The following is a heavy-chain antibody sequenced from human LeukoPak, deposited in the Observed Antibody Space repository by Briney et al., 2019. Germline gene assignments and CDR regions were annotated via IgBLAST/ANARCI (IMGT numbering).Heavy chain of an antibody. D-gene: IGHD3-10*01. CDR2: ISYDGSNK. CDR3: ARTAHRYYYGSGSEGGYFDY. CDR1: GFTFSSYA. J-gene: IGHJ4*02. Sequence: GGSLRLSCAASGFTFSSYAMRWVRQAPGKGLEWVAVISYDGSNKYYADSVKGRFTISRDNSKNTLYLQMNSLRAEDTAVYYCARTAHRYYYGSGSEGGYFDYWGQGTLVTVSS. V-gene: IGHV3-30*04.